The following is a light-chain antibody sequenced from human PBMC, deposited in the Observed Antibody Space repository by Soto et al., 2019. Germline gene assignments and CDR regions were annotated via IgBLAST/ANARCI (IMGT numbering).Light chain of an antibody. CDR2: ATS. CDR3: QQYGDWPLT. V-gene: IGKV3-15*01. CDR1: QSVGNN. J-gene: IGKJ4*01. Sequence: EIVLTQSPATLSESPGERATLSCRASQSVGNNFAWYQQKPGQAPRLLIFATSTRATGVPARFSGSGSGTEFTLTISSLQSEDFAVYYCQQYGDWPLTFGGGAKVEIE.